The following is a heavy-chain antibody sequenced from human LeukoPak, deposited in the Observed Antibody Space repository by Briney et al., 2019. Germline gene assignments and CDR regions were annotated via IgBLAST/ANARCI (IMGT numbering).Heavy chain of an antibody. D-gene: IGHD6-13*01. CDR3: ARPGLAAAGQNLEYNWFNP. V-gene: IGHV1-18*01. CDR1: GYTFTSYG. CDR2: ISAYNGNT. Sequence: GASVKVSCKASGYTFTSYGISWVRQAPGQGLEWMGWISAYNGNTNYAQKLQGRVTMTTDTSPSTAYMELRSLRSDDTAVYYCARPGLAAAGQNLEYNWFNPWGQGTLVTVSS. J-gene: IGHJ5*02.